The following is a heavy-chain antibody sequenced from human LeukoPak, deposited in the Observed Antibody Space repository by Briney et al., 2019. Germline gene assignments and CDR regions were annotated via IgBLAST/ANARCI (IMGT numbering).Heavy chain of an antibody. V-gene: IGHV3-9*02. D-gene: IGHD3-10*01. CDR3: AKDQSHYYGSGSYYAKDY. CDR2: ISWNSGSI. Sequence: GGSLRLSCAASGFTSSSYAMHWVRQAPGKGLEWVSGISWNSGSIGYADSVKGRFTISRDNAKNSLYLQMNSLRAEDTALYYCAKDQSHYYGSGSYYAKDYWGQGTLVTVSS. CDR1: GFTSSSYA. J-gene: IGHJ4*02.